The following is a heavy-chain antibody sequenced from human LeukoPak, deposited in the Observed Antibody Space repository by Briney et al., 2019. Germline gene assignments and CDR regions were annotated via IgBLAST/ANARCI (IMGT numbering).Heavy chain of an antibody. D-gene: IGHD2-2*02. CDR2: MNPNSGNT. V-gene: IGHV1-8*01. J-gene: IGHJ4*02. CDR1: GYTFTSYD. Sequence: ASVKVSCKASGYTFTSYDINWVRQATGQGLEWMGWMNPNSGNTGYAQKFQGRVTMTRNTSIGTAYMELSSLRSEDTAVYYCARGAPGRYCSSTSCYRGDYWGQGTLVTVSS. CDR3: ARGAPGRYCSSTSCYRGDY.